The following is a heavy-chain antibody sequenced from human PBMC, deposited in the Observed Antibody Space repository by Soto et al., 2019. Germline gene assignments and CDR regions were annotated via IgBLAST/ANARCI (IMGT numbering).Heavy chain of an antibody. V-gene: IGHV5-10-1*01. CDR2: IDPRDSYT. D-gene: IGHD2-2*01. CDR3: ARLYCSSSTCDSWFDP. J-gene: IGHJ5*02. Sequence: PGESLKISCTGFGYTFTTFWISWVRQMPGRGLEWMGRIDPRDSYTNYSPSFQGHVTISGDKSISTVYLQWASLKASDTAMYYCARLYCSSSTCDSWFDPWGQGILVSVS. CDR1: GYTFTTFW.